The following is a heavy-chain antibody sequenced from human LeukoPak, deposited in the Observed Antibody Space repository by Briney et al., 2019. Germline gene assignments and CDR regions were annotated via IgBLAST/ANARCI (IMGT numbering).Heavy chain of an antibody. CDR1: GFTFNTYW. CDR2: INPDGGD. CDR3: ARDMKLELPASSGYYYGMDV. J-gene: IGHJ6*02. V-gene: IGHV3-7*01. Sequence: GGSLRLSCAASGFTFNTYWMSWVRQAPGKGLEWVANINPDGGDSVKGRFTVSRDNAKNSLYLQMNSLRAEDTAVYYCARDMKLELPASSGYYYGMDVWGQGTTVTVSS. D-gene: IGHD1-7*01.